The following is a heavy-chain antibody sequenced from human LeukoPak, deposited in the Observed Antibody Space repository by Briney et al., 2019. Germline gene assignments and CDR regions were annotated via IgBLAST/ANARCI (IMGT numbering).Heavy chain of an antibody. Sequence: PSETLSLTCTVSGGSISSYYWSWIRQPAGKGLEWIGRIYTSGSTNYNPSLKSRVTMSVDTSKNQFSLKLSSVTAADTAVYYCARDLTPVDTAMVSLYYYYGMDVWGQGTTVTVSS. J-gene: IGHJ6*02. V-gene: IGHV4-4*07. D-gene: IGHD5-18*01. CDR1: GGSISSYY. CDR3: ARDLTPVDTAMVSLYYYYGMDV. CDR2: IYTSGST.